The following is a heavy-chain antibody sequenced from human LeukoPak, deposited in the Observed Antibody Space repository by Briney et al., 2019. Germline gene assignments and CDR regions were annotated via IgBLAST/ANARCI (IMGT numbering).Heavy chain of an antibody. J-gene: IGHJ4*02. V-gene: IGHV4-59*08. D-gene: IGHD2-15*01. CDR1: GGSISSYY. Sequence: SETLSLTCTVAGGSISSYYWSWIRQPPRQGLEWIGYIYYSGSTNYNPSLKSRVTISVDTSKNQFSLKLSSVTAADTAVYYCAAIGSRGYWGQGTLVTVSS. CDR2: IYYSGST. CDR3: AAIGSRGY.